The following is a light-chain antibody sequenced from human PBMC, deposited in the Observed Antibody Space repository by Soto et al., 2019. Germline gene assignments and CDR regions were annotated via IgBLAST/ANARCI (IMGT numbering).Light chain of an antibody. Sequence: QSALTQPASVSGSPGQSITISCSGSSSDIGAYNHVAWFQQFPGKTPKLVIYSVSDRPSGVSYRFSGSKSGTSASLAISGLQSEDEADYYCAAWDDSLNGHVFGPGTKLTVL. CDR2: SVS. CDR1: SSDIGAYNH. J-gene: IGLJ1*01. CDR3: AAWDDSLNGHV. V-gene: IGLV2-14*01.